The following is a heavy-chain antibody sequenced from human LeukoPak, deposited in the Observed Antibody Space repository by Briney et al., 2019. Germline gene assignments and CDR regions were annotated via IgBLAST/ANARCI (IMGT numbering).Heavy chain of an antibody. CDR3: AREGPNDAFDI. J-gene: IGHJ3*02. V-gene: IGHV3-48*01. CDR1: GFTFSCYS. CDR2: ISSSSSTI. Sequence: GGSLRLSCAASGFTFSCYSMNWVRPAPGKGLEWGSYISSSSSTIYYADSVKGRFTISRDNAKNSLYLQMNSLRAEITAVYYWAREGPNDAFDIWGQGTMVAVSS.